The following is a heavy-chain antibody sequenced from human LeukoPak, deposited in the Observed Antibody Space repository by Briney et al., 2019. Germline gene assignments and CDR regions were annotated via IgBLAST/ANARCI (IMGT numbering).Heavy chain of an antibody. D-gene: IGHD1-26*01. CDR3: AKLWRGSHPRYFDH. J-gene: IGHJ4*02. CDR1: GFTFSSYA. CDR2: ITDSGGAT. V-gene: IGHV3-23*01. Sequence: GGSLRLSCAASGFTFSSYAMSWVRQAPGKGLEWVSTITDSGGATFYADSVRGRFTISRDNFKDTVYLQMNSLRAEDTAVYYCAKLWRGSHPRYFDHWGQGTLVTVSS.